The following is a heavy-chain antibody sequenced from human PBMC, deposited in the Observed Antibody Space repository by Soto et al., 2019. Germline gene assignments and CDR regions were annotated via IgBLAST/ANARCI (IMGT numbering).Heavy chain of an antibody. V-gene: IGHV5-51*01. J-gene: IGHJ4*02. CDR2: IYPSDSDT. Sequence: VESLKISCNGSGYNFAGYWIAWVRQMPWKGLELMGIIYPSDSDTRYRPSFQGQVTISADKSISSAYLQWSSLKASDTAMYYCASSVVVPSTMNYFDYWGQGSLVTVSS. CDR1: GYNFAGYW. D-gene: IGHD2-15*01. CDR3: ASSVVVPSTMNYFDY.